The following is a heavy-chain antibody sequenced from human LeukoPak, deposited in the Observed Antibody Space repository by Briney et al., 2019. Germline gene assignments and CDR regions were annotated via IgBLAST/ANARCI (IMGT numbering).Heavy chain of an antibody. CDR3: AKDSSDYYFDY. CDR2: INSDGSST. J-gene: IGHJ4*02. Sequence: PGGSLRLSCAASGFTFSSYWMHWVRQAPGKGLVWVSRINSDGSSTNYADSVKGRFTISRDNSKNTLYVQLNSLRPDDTAVYYCAKDSSDYYFDYWGQGTLVTVSS. CDR1: GFTFSSYW. V-gene: IGHV3-74*01. D-gene: IGHD3-22*01.